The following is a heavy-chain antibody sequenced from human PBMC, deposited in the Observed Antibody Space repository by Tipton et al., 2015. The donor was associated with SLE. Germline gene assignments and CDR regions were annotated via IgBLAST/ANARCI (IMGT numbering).Heavy chain of an antibody. Sequence: SLRLSCEASGFTFSSYAMHWVRQSAGKGLEWVALISYDGGNTYYEDSVKGRFAISRDSSKNTLYLHMSSLRAEDTAVYYCARDKVSIYGSGRLDYWGQGTLVTVSS. CDR2: ISYDGGNT. CDR3: ARDKVSIYGSGRLDY. D-gene: IGHD3-10*01. V-gene: IGHV3-30*09. CDR1: GFTFSSYA. J-gene: IGHJ4*02.